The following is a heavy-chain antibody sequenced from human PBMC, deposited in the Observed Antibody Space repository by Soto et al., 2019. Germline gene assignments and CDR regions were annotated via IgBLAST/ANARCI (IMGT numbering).Heavy chain of an antibody. CDR1: GFTFSSYG. V-gene: IGHV3-33*01. D-gene: IGHD3-22*01. J-gene: IGHJ4*02. CDR3: ARDRYYDSSGYYPFDY. CDR2: IWYDGGNK. Sequence: GGSLRLSCAASGFTFSSYGMHWVRQAPGKGLEWVAVIWYDGGNKYYADSVKGRFTISRDNSKNTLYLQMNSLRAEDTAVYYCARDRYYDSSGYYPFDYWGQGTLVTVSS.